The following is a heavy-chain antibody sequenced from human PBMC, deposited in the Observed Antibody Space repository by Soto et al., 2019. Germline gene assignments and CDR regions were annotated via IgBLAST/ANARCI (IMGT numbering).Heavy chain of an antibody. D-gene: IGHD1-1*01. CDR3: ARRRPGDPYFFDH. V-gene: IGHV4-39*01. CDR2: IYYSGST. J-gene: IGHJ4*02. Sequence: PSETLSLTCAVSGGSIDSSSYYCDWTRQPPGRGLEWIGSIYYSGSTYYNPSLNSRVSMSVDTSKNQFSLKVSSVTAADTAVYYCARRRPGDPYFFDHWGQGTLVTVSS. CDR1: GGSIDSSSYY.